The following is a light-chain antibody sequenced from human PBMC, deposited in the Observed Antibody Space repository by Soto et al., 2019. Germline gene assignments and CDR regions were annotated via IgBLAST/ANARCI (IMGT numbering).Light chain of an antibody. J-gene: IGLJ1*01. CDR2: YDS. V-gene: IGLV3-21*04. CDR3: QVWDGTTDHYV. CDR1: NIGSKS. Sequence: SYELTQPPSVSVAPGETARMTCGGANIGSKSVHWYQQKPGQAPVVVISYDSDRPSGIPERFSGFTSGNTAALTISRVEAGDEADYYCQVWDGTTDHYVFGTGTKVTVL.